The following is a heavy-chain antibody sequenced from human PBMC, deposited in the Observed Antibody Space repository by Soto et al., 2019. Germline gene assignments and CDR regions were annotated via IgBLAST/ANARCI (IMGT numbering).Heavy chain of an antibody. V-gene: IGHV3-23*01. CDR3: TKDPLTGFFDY. CDR1: GFTFSNYA. Sequence: GGSLRLSCAASGFTFSNYAMSWVRQAPGKGLEWVSAISNSGSNTYYAGSVEGRFTVSRDNSKDTLYLRMNSLRAEDTALYYCTKDPLTGFFDYWGQGTLVTVSS. CDR2: ISNSGSNT. J-gene: IGHJ4*02.